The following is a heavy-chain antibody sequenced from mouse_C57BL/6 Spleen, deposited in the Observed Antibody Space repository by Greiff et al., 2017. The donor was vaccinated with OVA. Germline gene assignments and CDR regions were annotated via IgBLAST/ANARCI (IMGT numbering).Heavy chain of an antibody. Sequence: VQLQQSGPELVKPGASVKISCKASGYSFTDYNMNWVKQSNGKSLEWIGVINPNYGTTSYNQKFKGKATLPVDQSSSTAYMQLNSLTSEDSAVYYWARGGTYYSNQYAMDYWGQGTSVTVSS. CDR2: INPNYGTT. D-gene: IGHD2-5*01. J-gene: IGHJ4*01. CDR3: ARGGTYYSNQYAMDY. CDR1: GYSFTDYN. V-gene: IGHV1-39*01.